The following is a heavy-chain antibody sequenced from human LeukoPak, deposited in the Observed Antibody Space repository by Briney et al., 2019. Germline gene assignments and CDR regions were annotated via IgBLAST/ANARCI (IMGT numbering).Heavy chain of an antibody. V-gene: IGHV3-23*01. CDR3: AKVEGYGYNHPYYFDY. CDR1: GFTFSSYA. J-gene: IGHJ4*02. Sequence: QPGGSLRLSCAASGFTFSSYAMSWVRQAPGKGLEWVSAISGSGGSTYYADSVKGRFTISRDNSKNTLYLQMNSLRAEDTAVYYCAKVEGYGYNHPYYFDYWGQGTLVTVSS. D-gene: IGHD5-24*01. CDR2: ISGSGGST.